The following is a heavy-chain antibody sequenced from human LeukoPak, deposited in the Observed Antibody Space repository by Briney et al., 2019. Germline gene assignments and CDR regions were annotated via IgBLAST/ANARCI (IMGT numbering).Heavy chain of an antibody. CDR3: ARGCFGS. CDR1: GFTFSSYE. Sequence: GGSLRLSHAASGFTFSSYETNWVRQAPGKGLEWLSYISSSGTTIYYAHSVRGRFTISRDNAKNSLYLQMNRLRAEDTAIYFCARGCFGSWGQGTLLTVSS. CDR2: ISSSGTTI. J-gene: IGHJ4*02. V-gene: IGHV3-48*03. D-gene: IGHD3-3*01.